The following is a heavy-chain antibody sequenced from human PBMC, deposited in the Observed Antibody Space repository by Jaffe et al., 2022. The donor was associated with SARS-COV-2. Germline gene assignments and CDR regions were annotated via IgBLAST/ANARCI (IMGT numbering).Heavy chain of an antibody. D-gene: IGHD3-3*01. CDR1: GGSISSYY. Sequence: QVQLQESGPGLVKPSETLSLTCTVSGGSISSYYWSWIRQPPGKGLEWIGYIYYSGSTNYNPSLKSRVTISVDTSKNQFSLKLSSVTAADTAVYYCARRDDPLSPFDPWGQGTLVTVSS. J-gene: IGHJ5*02. CDR3: ARRDDPLSPFDP. V-gene: IGHV4-59*08. CDR2: IYYSGST.